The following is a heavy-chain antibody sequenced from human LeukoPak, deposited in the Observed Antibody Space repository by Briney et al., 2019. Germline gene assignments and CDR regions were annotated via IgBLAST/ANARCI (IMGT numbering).Heavy chain of an antibody. Sequence: PSETLSLTCAVYGGSFSGYYWSWIRQPPGKGLEWIGEINYSGSTNYNPSLKSRVTISVDTSKNQFSLKLSSVTAADTAVYYCARFCRSTSCRPPPFDYWGQGTLVTVSS. J-gene: IGHJ4*02. CDR1: GGSFSGYY. CDR3: ARFCRSTSCRPPPFDY. CDR2: INYSGST. V-gene: IGHV4-34*01. D-gene: IGHD2-2*01.